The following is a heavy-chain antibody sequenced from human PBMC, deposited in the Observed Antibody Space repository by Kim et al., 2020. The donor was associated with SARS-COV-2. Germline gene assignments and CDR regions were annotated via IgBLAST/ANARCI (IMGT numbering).Heavy chain of an antibody. V-gene: IGHV3-23*01. Sequence: GGSLRLSCAASGFTFSSYAMSWVRQAPGKGLEWVSAISGSGGSTYYADSVKGRFTISRDNSKNTLYLQMNSLRAEDTAVYYCAATPHYDILTGYYPDTGHLTDYWGQGTLVTVSS. D-gene: IGHD3-9*01. CDR2: ISGSGGST. CDR3: AATPHYDILTGYYPDTGHLTDY. CDR1: GFTFSSYA. J-gene: IGHJ4*02.